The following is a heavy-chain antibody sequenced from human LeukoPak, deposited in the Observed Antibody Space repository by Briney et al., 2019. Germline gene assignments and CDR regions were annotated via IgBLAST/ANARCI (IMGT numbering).Heavy chain of an antibody. CDR1: GFTVSNNY. D-gene: IGHD3-3*01. V-gene: IGHV3-11*04. CDR2: ISNSGSAK. J-gene: IGHJ4*02. Sequence: GGSLRLSCAASGFTVSNNYMSWVRQAPGKGLEWVSYISNSGSAKYYAASVKGRFTISRDNGKNSLYLQMNSLRAEDTAVYYCARMSGSRLPGNWGQGTLVTVSS. CDR3: ARMSGSRLPGN.